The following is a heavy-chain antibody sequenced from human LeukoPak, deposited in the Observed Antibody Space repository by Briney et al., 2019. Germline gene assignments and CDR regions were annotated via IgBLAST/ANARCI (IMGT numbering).Heavy chain of an antibody. D-gene: IGHD3-9*01. Sequence: GASVKVSCKASGYIFTSYFMHWVRQAPGQGLEWMGLINPSGGSTRYAQKFQGRVTMTRDMSTSTVYMELSSLRSEDTAMYYCARGGYILTTNWFDPWGQGTLVTVSS. CDR2: INPSGGST. CDR3: ARGGYILTTNWFDP. CDR1: GYIFTSYF. J-gene: IGHJ5*02. V-gene: IGHV1-46*01.